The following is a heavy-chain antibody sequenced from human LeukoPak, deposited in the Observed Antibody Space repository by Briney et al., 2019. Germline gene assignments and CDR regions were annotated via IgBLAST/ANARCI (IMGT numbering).Heavy chain of an antibody. CDR2: IYYSGST. V-gene: IGHV4-39*01. CDR1: GGSISSSSYY. Sequence: SETLSLTCTVSGGSISSSSYYWGWIRQPPGTGLEWIGSIYYSGSTYYNPSLKSRVTISVDTSKNQFSLKLSSVTAADTAVYYCARQITAAGTYGMDVWGQGTTVTVSS. D-gene: IGHD6-13*01. J-gene: IGHJ6*02. CDR3: ARQITAAGTYGMDV.